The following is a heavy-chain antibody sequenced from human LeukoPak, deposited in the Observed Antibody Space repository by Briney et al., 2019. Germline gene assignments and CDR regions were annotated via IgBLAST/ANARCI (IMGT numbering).Heavy chain of an antibody. J-gene: IGHJ4*02. V-gene: IGHV1-69*06. D-gene: IGHD6-13*01. CDR2: IIPIFGTA. CDR3: ARSSIIAAAGPYYFDY. Sequence: ASVKVSCKASGGTFSSYAISWVRQAPGQGLEWMGGIIPIFGTANYAQKFQGRVTITADNSTSTAYMELSSLRSEDTAVYYCARSSIIAAAGPYYFDYWGQGTLVTVSS. CDR1: GGTFSSYA.